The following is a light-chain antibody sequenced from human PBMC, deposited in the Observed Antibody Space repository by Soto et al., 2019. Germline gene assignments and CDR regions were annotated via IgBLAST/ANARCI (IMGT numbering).Light chain of an antibody. CDR1: SSDVGGYSY. Sequence: QSVLTQPASVSGSPGQSITISCTGTSSDVGGYSYVSWYQQHPGQVPKLMIYDVTNRPSGVSNRFSGSKSGNTASLTISGLQAEDEADYYCSSYTSSTTLYVFGTGTKVTVL. CDR3: SSYTSSTTLYV. V-gene: IGLV2-14*01. CDR2: DVT. J-gene: IGLJ1*01.